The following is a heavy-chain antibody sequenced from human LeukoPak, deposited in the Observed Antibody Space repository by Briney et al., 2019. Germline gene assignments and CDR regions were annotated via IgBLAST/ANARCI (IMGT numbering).Heavy chain of an antibody. CDR1: GFTFRNYA. CDR3: AKGTYHYGSGPTNAFEY. V-gene: IGHV3-23*01. Sequence: GGSLRLSCAASGFTFRNYAMSWVRQAPGKGLEWVSAISGSGGSTYYADSVKGRFTISRDNSKNTLYLRMNSLRAEDTAVYYCAKGTYHYGSGPTNAFEYWGQGPLVTASS. J-gene: IGHJ4*02. CDR2: ISGSGGST. D-gene: IGHD3-10*01.